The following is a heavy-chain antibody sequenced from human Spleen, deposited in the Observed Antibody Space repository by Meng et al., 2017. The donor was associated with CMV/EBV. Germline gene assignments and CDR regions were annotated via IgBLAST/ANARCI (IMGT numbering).Heavy chain of an antibody. CDR3: ARGWNFGFTY. CDR2: INPSSGET. V-gene: IGHV1-8*03. J-gene: IGHJ4*02. Sequence: SCKASGYTFTNYDINWVRQATGQGLEWMGWINPSSGETGYAQKFQGRVTITRSTSITTVYMEVTSLRSDDTAVYYCARGWNFGFTYWGQGTLVTVSS. D-gene: IGHD1-7*01. CDR1: GYTFTNYD.